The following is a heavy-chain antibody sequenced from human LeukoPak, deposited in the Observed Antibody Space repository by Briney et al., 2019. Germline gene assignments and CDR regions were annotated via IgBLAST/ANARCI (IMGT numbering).Heavy chain of an antibody. CDR3: ATLIAAAGNY. V-gene: IGHV3-21*01. J-gene: IGHJ4*02. D-gene: IGHD6-13*01. CDR2: ITSSSSCI. CDR1: GFTFSSYG. Sequence: GRSLRLSCAASGFTFSSYGMHWVRQAPGKGLEWVPSITSSSSCIYYADSVKGRFTVSRDNAKNSLYLQMNSLRAEDTAVYYCATLIAAAGNYWGQGTLVTVSS.